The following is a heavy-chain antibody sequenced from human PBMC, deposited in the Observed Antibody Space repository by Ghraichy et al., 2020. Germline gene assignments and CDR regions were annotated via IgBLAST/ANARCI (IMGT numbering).Heavy chain of an antibody. D-gene: IGHD2/OR15-2a*01. J-gene: IGHJ4*02. CDR2: ITGSGDIM. V-gene: IGHV3-23*01. CDR3: ATGGIPLWVLDS. CDR1: GFTFSSFA. Sequence: GALRLSCAASGFTFSSFAMSWVRQAPGKGLEWISGITGSGDIMYYADSVKGRFTISRDNSRNTLYLEMSSLRVEDTAVYYCATGGIPLWVLDSWGQGALVTVSS.